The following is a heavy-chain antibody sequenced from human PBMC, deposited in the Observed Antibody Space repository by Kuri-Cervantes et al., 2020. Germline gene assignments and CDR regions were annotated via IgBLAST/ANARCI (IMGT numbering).Heavy chain of an antibody. V-gene: IGHV4-59*05. J-gene: IGHJ4*02. CDR2: IYRSGSP. CDR1: GGSISSYY. CDR3: ARVRSGYYDRQGFDY. Sequence: SETLSLTCTVSGGSISSYYWSWIRQPPGKGLEWIGSIYRSGSPSYNPSLKSRVTISVDTSKNEFSLKLSSVTAADTAVYYCARVRSGYYDRQGFDYWGQGTLVTVSS. D-gene: IGHD3-22*01.